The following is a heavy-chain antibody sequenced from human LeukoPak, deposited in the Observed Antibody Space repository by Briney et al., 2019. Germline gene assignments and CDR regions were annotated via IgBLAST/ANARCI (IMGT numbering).Heavy chain of an antibody. J-gene: IGHJ5*01. CDR3: ARSRQASGLFNS. D-gene: IGHD3-10*01. Sequence: SETLSLTCTVSGGSISSYYWSWIRRPPGKGLEWIGYIYYSGSTNYNPSLKSRFTISVDRPKNQFFLNVTSLTAADTAVYYCARSRQASGLFNSWGQGTLVVVSS. CDR2: IYYSGST. CDR1: GGSISSYY. V-gene: IGHV4-59*12.